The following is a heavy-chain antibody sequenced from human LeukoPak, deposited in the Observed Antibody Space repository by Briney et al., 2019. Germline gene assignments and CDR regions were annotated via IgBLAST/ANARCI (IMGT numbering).Heavy chain of an antibody. Sequence: GGSLRLSCAASGFTFSNYAMHWVRQGPGKGLEWVSYISSRGTTKYYADSVKGRFTLSRDNAKKSLTLQMNSLRAEDTAIYYCARSNRDAFDMWGQGTVVTVSS. J-gene: IGHJ3*02. D-gene: IGHD2/OR15-2a*01. CDR1: GFTFSNYA. V-gene: IGHV3-48*04. CDR3: ARSNRDAFDM. CDR2: ISSRGTTK.